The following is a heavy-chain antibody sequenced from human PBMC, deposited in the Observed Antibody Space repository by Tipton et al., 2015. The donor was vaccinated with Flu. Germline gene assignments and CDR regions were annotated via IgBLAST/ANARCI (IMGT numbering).Heavy chain of an antibody. CDR2: IKTDGSEI. CDR1: GFTFSNYW. J-gene: IGHJ6*02. CDR3: VRAMDV. Sequence: SLRLSCEASGFTFSNYWMHWIRQAPGKGLEWVANIKTDGSEIYYVDSVKGRFTISRDNAKNSLYLQMSSLRVEDTAVYYCVRAMDVWGQGTTVTVSS. V-gene: IGHV3-7*01.